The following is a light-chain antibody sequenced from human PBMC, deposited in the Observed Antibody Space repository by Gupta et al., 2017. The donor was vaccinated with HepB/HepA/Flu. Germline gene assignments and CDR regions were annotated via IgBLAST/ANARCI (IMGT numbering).Light chain of an antibody. CDR2: GAS. V-gene: IGKV3-20*01. CDR3: QQYGSSPPT. Sequence: EMVLTQSPGTLSLSPGERATLPCRASQSVNSSYLAWYQQKPGPAPRLLISGASSRATGIPDRFSGSGSGTDFTLTISRLEPEDFAVYYCQQYGSSPPTFGQGTKVEIK. CDR1: QSVNSSY. J-gene: IGKJ1*01.